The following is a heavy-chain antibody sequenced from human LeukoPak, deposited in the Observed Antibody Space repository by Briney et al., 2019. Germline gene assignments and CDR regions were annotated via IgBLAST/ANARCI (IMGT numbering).Heavy chain of an antibody. D-gene: IGHD4-17*01. CDR1: GGSLSSYY. CDR2: IYYSGST. J-gene: IGHJ6*02. Sequence: PSQTLSLTCTVSGGSLSSYYWSCVRHPPGKGLEWGGYIYYSGSTNYNPSLQSRVTISVDTSKNQFSLKMSSVTAADTAVYYCAREPYGDYDDGMDVWGQGTTVTVSS. V-gene: IGHV4-59*01. CDR3: AREPYGDYDDGMDV.